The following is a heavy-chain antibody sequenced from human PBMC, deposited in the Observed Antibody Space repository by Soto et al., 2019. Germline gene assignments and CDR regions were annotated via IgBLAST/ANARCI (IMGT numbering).Heavy chain of an antibody. V-gene: IGHV1-46*01. CDR1: GYTFTSYY. CDR2: INPSGGST. J-gene: IGHJ4*02. Sequence: ASVKVSCKASGYTFTSYYMHWVRQAPGQGLEWMGIINPSGGSTSYAQKIQGRVTMTTDTSTSTAYMELRSLRSDDTAVYYCARAIQLERFDYWGQGTLVTVSS. D-gene: IGHD1-1*01. CDR3: ARAIQLERFDY.